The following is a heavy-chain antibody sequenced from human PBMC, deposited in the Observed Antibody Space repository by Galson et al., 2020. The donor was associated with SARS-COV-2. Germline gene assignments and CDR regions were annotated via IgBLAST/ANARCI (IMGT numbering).Heavy chain of an antibody. V-gene: IGHV3-23*01. Sequence: TGGSLRLSCAASGFTFSSYAMSWVRQAPGKGLEWVSSISGRGTSTYYADSVKGRLTISRDNSNNTLYLPINSLRAEDTAVYYCAKDPEVTSYGNFDYWGQETLVTVSS. CDR2: ISGRGTST. CDR3: AKDPEVTSYGNFDY. CDR1: GFTFSSYA. D-gene: IGHD5-18*01. J-gene: IGHJ4*02.